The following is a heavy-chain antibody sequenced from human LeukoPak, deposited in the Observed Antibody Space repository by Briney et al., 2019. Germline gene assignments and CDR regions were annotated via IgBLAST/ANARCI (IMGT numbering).Heavy chain of an antibody. CDR3: ARAGYGDYQLSLDY. Sequence: SETLSLTCAVYGGSFSGYYWSWIRQPPGKGLEWIGEINHSGSTNYNPSLKSRVTISVDTSKNQFSLKLSSVTAADTAVYYCARAGYGDYQLSLDYWGQGTLVTVSS. D-gene: IGHD4-17*01. J-gene: IGHJ4*02. V-gene: IGHV4-34*01. CDR2: INHSGST. CDR1: GGSFSGYY.